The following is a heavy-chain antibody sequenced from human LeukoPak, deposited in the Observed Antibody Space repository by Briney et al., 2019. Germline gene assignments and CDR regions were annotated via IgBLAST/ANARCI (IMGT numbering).Heavy chain of an antibody. V-gene: IGHV4-34*01. CDR1: GGSFSGYY. D-gene: IGHD6-19*01. Sequence: SETPSLTCAVYGGSFSGYYWSWIRQPPGKGLEWIGEINHSGSTNYNPSLKSRVTISVDTSKNQFSLKLSSVTAADTAVYYCARRVRSSGRYSDYWGQGTLVTVSS. J-gene: IGHJ4*02. CDR3: ARRVRSSGRYSDY. CDR2: INHSGST.